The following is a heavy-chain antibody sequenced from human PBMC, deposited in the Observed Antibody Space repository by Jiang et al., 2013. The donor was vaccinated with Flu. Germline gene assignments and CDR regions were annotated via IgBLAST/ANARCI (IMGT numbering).Heavy chain of an antibody. CDR3: ARDPRMSSSWTGPYYFGY. Sequence: VQLVESGGGLVQPGGSLRLSCAASGFTFSSYSMNWVRQAPGKGLEWVSSISSGSSSSYIYYADSVRGRFTISRDNAKNSLYLQMNSLRAEDTAVYYCARDPRMSSSWTGPYYFGYWGRGTPGHRLL. D-gene: IGHD6-13*01. CDR2: ISSGSSSSYI. CDR1: GFTFSSYS. V-gene: IGHV3-21*01. J-gene: IGHJ4*02.